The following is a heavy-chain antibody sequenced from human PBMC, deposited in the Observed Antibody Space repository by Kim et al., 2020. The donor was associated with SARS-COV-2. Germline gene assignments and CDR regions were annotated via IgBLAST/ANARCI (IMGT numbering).Heavy chain of an antibody. D-gene: IGHD6-19*01. J-gene: IGHJ4*01. CDR1: GYKFTSSW. Sequence: GESLKISCQGSGYKFTSSWIAWVRQTPAKGLEWMAIFYPGDSETRYSPSFQGRVTISADKSNNTAYLQLSSLKASDSARYYCARQADYFDNWG. V-gene: IGHV5-51*01. CDR2: FYPGDSET. CDR3: ARQADYFDN.